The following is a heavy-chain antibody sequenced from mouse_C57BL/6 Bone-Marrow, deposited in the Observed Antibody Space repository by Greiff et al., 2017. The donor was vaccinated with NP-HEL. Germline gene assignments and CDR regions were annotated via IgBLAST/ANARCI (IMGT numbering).Heavy chain of an antibody. Sequence: QVQLQQPGAELVKPGASVKLSCKASGYTFTSYWMQWVKQRPGQGLEWIGEIDPSDSYTNYNQKFKGKATLTVDTSSSPAYMQLSSLTSEDSAVYYCAYYYYYSSLDYWGQGTTLTVSS. J-gene: IGHJ2*01. CDR3: AYYYYYSSLDY. D-gene: IGHD1-1*01. CDR2: IDPSDSYT. CDR1: GYTFTSYW. V-gene: IGHV1-50*01.